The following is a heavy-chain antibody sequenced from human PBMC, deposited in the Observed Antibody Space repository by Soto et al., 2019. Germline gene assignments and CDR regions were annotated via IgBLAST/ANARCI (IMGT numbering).Heavy chain of an antibody. Sequence: QVQLQESGPGLVKPSETLSLTCTVSGGSLTSGSYYWSWIRQPTGKGLEWIGNIYYSGSTNYNPSLACRVTISVDTSKNQFSLKLRSVTAADTAVYYCARVATVTTREDQWGQGTLVTVSS. D-gene: IGHD4-17*01. J-gene: IGHJ4*02. V-gene: IGHV4-61*01. CDR2: IYYSGST. CDR3: ARVATVTTREDQ. CDR1: GGSLTSGSYY.